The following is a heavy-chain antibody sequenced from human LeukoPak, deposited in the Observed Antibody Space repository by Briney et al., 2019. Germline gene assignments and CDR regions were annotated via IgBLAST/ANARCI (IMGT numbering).Heavy chain of an antibody. Sequence: LPGGSLRLSCAASGFTFSSYWMSWVRQAPGKGLEWVANIKQDGSEKYYVDSVKGRFTISRDNAKNSLYLQMNSLRAEDTAVYYCARIVHESGQTRIDYDYVWGSCRSPCYYYYYMDVWGKGTTVTISS. CDR2: IKQDGSEK. J-gene: IGHJ6*03. D-gene: IGHD3-16*02. CDR3: ARIVHESGQTRIDYDYVWGSCRSPCYYYYYMDV. V-gene: IGHV3-7*01. CDR1: GFTFSSYW.